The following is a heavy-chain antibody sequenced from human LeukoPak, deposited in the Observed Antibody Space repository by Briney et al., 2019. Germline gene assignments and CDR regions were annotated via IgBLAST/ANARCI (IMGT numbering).Heavy chain of an antibody. CDR3: ARHSRRFLEWLLFNDAFDI. J-gene: IGHJ3*02. Sequence: GESLKISCKGSGYSFTSYWIGWVRQMPGKGLEWMGIIYPGDSDTRYSPSFQGQVTISADKSISTAYLQWSSLKASDTAMYYCARHSRRFLEWLLFNDAFDIWGQGTMVTVSS. D-gene: IGHD3-3*01. V-gene: IGHV5-51*01. CDR2: IYPGDSDT. CDR1: GYSFTSYW.